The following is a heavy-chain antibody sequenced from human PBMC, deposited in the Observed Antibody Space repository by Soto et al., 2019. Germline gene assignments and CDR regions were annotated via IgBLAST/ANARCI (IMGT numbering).Heavy chain of an antibody. V-gene: IGHV4-30-2*01. CDR2: IYHSGST. Sequence: TLSLTCAVSGGSISSGGYSWSWIRQPPGKGLEWIGYIYHSGSTYYNPSLKSRVTISVDRSKNQFSLKLSSVTAADTAVYYCARESIVVRGVDYGMDVWGQGTTVTVSS. CDR3: ARESIVVRGVDYGMDV. CDR1: GGSISSGGYS. D-gene: IGHD3-10*01. J-gene: IGHJ6*02.